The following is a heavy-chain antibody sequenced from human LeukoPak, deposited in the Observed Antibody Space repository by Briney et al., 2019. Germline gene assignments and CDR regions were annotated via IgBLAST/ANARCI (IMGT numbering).Heavy chain of an antibody. CDR1: GYTFATYN. Sequence: ASVKVSCKASGYTFATYNINWVRQATGQGLEWMGWMNPNSGNTGYGPKFQGRVTMTRDTSITTAYMELSSLGPEDTAVYYCARQQQRGDAFDIWGQGTIVGVSS. D-gene: IGHD6-13*01. CDR3: ARQQQRGDAFDI. CDR2: MNPNSGNT. J-gene: IGHJ3*02. V-gene: IGHV1-8*02.